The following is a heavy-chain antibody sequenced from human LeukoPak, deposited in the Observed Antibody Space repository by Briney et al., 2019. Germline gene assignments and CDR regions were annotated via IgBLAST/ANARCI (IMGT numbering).Heavy chain of an antibody. CDR3: ARGIKQLANWFDP. CDR2: INAGNGNT. CDR1: GYTFTSYA. Sequence: ASVKVSCKASGYTFTSYAMHWVRQAPGQRLEWMGWINAGNGNTKYSHKLQGRVTITRDTSASTAYMELSSLRSEDTAVYYCARGIKQLANWFDPWGQGTLVTVSS. D-gene: IGHD6-13*01. V-gene: IGHV1-3*01. J-gene: IGHJ5*02.